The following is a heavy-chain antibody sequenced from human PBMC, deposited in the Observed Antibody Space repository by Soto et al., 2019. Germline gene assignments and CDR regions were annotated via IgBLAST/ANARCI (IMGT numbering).Heavy chain of an antibody. V-gene: IGHV3-30-3*01. D-gene: IGHD6-19*01. CDR3: ASKKGQWLVPEGYFDY. J-gene: IGHJ4*02. Sequence: GGSLRLSCAASGFTFSSYAMHWVRQAPGKGLEWVAVISYDGSNKYYADSVKGRFTISRDNSKNTLYLQMNSLRAEDTAVYYCASKKGQWLVPEGYFDYWGQGTLVTVSS. CDR2: ISYDGSNK. CDR1: GFTFSSYA.